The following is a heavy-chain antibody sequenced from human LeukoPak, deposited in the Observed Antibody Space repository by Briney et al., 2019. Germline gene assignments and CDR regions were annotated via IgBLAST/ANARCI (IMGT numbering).Heavy chain of an antibody. CDR3: AREMATTETLDY. V-gene: IGHV3-30-3*01. CDR2: ISYDGSNI. CDR1: GFDFNNYV. D-gene: IGHD5-24*01. Sequence: GSLRLSCAASGFDFNNYVMHWVRQAPGKGLEWVAVISYDGSNIYYSDSVKGRFTISRDNSKNTLYVQMSSLRPEDTAVYFCAREMATTETLDYWGQGTLVTVSS. J-gene: IGHJ4*02.